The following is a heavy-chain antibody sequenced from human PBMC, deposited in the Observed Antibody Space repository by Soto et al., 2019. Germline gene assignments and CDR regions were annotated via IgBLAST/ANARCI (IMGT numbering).Heavy chain of an antibody. V-gene: IGHV3-21*01. CDR2: ISSSSSYI. Sequence: EVQLVESGGGLVKPGGSLRLSCAASGFTFSSYSMNWVRQAPGKGLEWVSSISSSSSYIYYADSVKGRFTIPRDNAKNSLYLQMSSLRAEDTAVYYCARVDPKQGPAGTRNYYGMDVWGQGSTVTVSS. CDR3: ARVDPKQGPAGTRNYYGMDV. J-gene: IGHJ6*02. CDR1: GFTFSSYS. D-gene: IGHD1-1*01.